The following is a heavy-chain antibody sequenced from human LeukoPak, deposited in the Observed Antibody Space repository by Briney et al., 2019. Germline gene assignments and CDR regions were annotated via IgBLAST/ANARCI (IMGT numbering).Heavy chain of an antibody. Sequence: GGSLRLSCAASGFTFSSYAMHWVRQAPGKGLEWVAVISYDGSNKYYAHSVEGRFTISRDNSKNTLYLQMDSLRAEDTAVYYCARDRAWNYFDYWGQGTLVTVSS. V-gene: IGHV3-30-3*01. CDR3: ARDRAWNYFDY. CDR1: GFTFSSYA. D-gene: IGHD3-3*01. CDR2: ISYDGSNK. J-gene: IGHJ4*02.